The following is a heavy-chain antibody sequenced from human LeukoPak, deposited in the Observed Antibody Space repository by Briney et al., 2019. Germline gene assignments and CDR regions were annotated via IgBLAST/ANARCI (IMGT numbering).Heavy chain of an antibody. CDR1: GGSISSGGYY. CDR2: IYYSGST. CDR3: ARDHRSQWLGLDY. D-gene: IGHD6-19*01. J-gene: IGHJ4*02. Sequence: SETLSLTCTASGGSISSGGYYWSWIRQHPGKGLEWIGYIYYSGSTYYNPSLKSRVTISVDTSKNQFSLKLSSVTAADTAVYYCARDHRSQWLGLDYWGQGTLVTVSS. V-gene: IGHV4-31*03.